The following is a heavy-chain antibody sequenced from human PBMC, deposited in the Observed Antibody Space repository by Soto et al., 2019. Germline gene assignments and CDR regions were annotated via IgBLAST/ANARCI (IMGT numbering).Heavy chain of an antibody. J-gene: IGHJ5*02. Sequence: SETLSLTCAVSGGSISSSNWWSWVRQPPGKGLEWIGEIYHSGSTNYNPSLKSRVTISVDKSKNQFSLKLSSVTAADTAVYNCARDRVEGRPGVVRGVMYWFEPWGQGTLVSVSS. V-gene: IGHV4-4*02. CDR2: IYHSGST. CDR1: GGSISSSNW. D-gene: IGHD3-10*01. CDR3: ARDRVEGRPGVVRGVMYWFEP.